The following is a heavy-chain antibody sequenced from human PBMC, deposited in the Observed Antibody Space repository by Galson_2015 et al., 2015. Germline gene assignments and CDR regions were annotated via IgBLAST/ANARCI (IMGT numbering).Heavy chain of an antibody. CDR1: GFTFSSYG. V-gene: IGHV3-33*01. CDR3: AGGVYGSGSYYFDY. D-gene: IGHD3-10*01. J-gene: IGHJ4*02. CDR2: IWYDGSNI. Sequence: SLRLSCAASGFTFSSYGMHWVRQAPGKGLEWVAVIWYDGSNIYYADSVKGRFTISRDNSKNTLYLQMNSLRAEDTAVYYCAGGVYGSGSYYFDYWGQGTLVTVSS.